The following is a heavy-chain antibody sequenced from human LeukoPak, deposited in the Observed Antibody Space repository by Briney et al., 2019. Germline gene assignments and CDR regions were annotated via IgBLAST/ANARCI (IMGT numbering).Heavy chain of an antibody. J-gene: IGHJ4*02. CDR1: GYSFTSYW. V-gene: IGHV5-51*01. D-gene: IGHD5-12*01. CDR2: IYPGDSDT. CDR3: ARLSGYDYRFEYFDY. Sequence: GESLKISCKGSGYSFTSYWIGWVRQMPGKGLEWMGIIYPGDSDTRYSPSFQGQVTISADKSISTSYLQGSSLKASDTAMYYCARLSGYDYRFEYFDYWGQGTLVTVSS.